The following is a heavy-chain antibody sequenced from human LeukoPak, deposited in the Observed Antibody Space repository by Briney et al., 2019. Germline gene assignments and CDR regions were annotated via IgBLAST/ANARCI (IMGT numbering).Heavy chain of an antibody. J-gene: IGHJ4*02. Sequence: PSETLSPTCAVYGGSFSGYYWSWIRQPPGKGLEWIGEINHSGSTNYNPSLKSRVTISVDTSKNQFSLKLSSVTAADTAVYYCARRLTGYYIAYFDYWGQGTLVTVSS. CDR3: ARRLTGYYIAYFDY. CDR1: GGSFSGYY. CDR2: INHSGST. D-gene: IGHD3-9*01. V-gene: IGHV4-34*01.